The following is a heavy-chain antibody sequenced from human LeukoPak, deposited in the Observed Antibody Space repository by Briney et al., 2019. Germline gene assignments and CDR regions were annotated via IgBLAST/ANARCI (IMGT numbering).Heavy chain of an antibody. CDR1: GYTFTGYY. Sequence: AASVKVSCKASGYTFTGYYMHWVRQAPGQGFEWMGWINPNSGGTNYAQKFQGRVTMTRDMSTSTVYMELSSLRSEDTAVYYCAVTRAVEWLLSFDYWGQGTLVTVSS. J-gene: IGHJ4*02. D-gene: IGHD3-3*01. CDR3: AVTRAVEWLLSFDY. CDR2: INPNSGGT. V-gene: IGHV1-2*02.